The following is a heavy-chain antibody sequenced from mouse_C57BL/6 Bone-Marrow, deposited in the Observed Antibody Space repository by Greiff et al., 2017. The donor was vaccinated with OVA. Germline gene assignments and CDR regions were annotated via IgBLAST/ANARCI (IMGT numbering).Heavy chain of an antibody. D-gene: IGHD1-1*01. CDR1: GYTFTSYG. CDR2: IYPRSGNT. Sequence: QVQLQQSGAELARPGASVKLSCKASGYTFTSYGISWVKQRTGQGLEWIGEIYPRSGNTYYNEKFKGKATLTADKSSSTAYMELRSLTSEDSAVYICAREPVVDTKYWYSEVWGTGTTGTVSS. J-gene: IGHJ1*03. V-gene: IGHV1-81*01. CDR3: AREPVVDTKYWYSEV.